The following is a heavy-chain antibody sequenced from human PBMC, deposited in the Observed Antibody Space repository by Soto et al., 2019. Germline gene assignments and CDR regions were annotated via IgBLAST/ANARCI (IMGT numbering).Heavy chain of an antibody. CDR3: AREIGIAVAGTDPYYYGMDV. CDR1: GYTFTSYA. V-gene: IGHV1-3*01. CDR2: IDAGNGNT. D-gene: IGHD6-19*01. J-gene: IGHJ6*02. Sequence: VASVEVSCRXSGYTFTSYAMHWVRQAPGQRLEWMGWIDAGNGNTKYSQKFQGRVTITRDTSASTAYMELSSLRSEDTAVYYCAREIGIAVAGTDPYYYGMDVWGQGTTVTVSS.